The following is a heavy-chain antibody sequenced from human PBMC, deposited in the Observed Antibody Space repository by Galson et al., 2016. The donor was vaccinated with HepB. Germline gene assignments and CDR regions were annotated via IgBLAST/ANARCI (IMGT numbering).Heavy chain of an antibody. D-gene: IGHD6-19*01. V-gene: IGHV5-51*01. CDR3: ARHLLYSGGSNSFDY. CDR1: GYSFTSYW. Sequence: QSGAEVKKPGESLKISCKGSGYSFTSYWIGWVRQMPDKGLEWMGIIYPGDSDTRYSPSFQGQVTISADKSISTAYLQWSSLKASDTAMYYCARHLLYSGGSNSFDYWGQGTLVTVSS. CDR2: IYPGDSDT. J-gene: IGHJ4*02.